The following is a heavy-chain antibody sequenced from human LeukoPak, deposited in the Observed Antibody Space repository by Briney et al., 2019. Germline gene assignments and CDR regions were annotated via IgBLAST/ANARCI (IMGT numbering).Heavy chain of an antibody. V-gene: IGHV3-30-3*01. CDR2: ILYDGSNK. J-gene: IGHJ3*02. D-gene: IGHD3-10*01. CDR3: ARDSAGGSGIDAFDI. Sequence: PGRSLRLSCAASGFTCSSYAMHWVRQAPGKGLEWVAVILYDGSNKYYADSVKGRFTISRDNSKNTLYLQMISLRAKDTAAYYCARDSAGGSGIDAFDIWGQGTMVTVSS. CDR1: GFTCSSYA.